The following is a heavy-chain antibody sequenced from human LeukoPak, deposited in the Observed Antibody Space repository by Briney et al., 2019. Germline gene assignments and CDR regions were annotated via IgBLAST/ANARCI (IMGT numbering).Heavy chain of an antibody. CDR3: ARERWGLLWFGEPPPGGDP. D-gene: IGHD3-10*01. J-gene: IGHJ5*02. CDR1: GGSFSGYY. Sequence: SETLSLTCAVYGGSFSGYYWSWIRQPPGKGLEWIGEINHSGSTNYNPSLKSRVTISVDTSKNQFSLKLSSVTAADTAVYYCARERWGLLWFGEPPPGGDPWGQGTLVTVSS. V-gene: IGHV4-34*01. CDR2: INHSGST.